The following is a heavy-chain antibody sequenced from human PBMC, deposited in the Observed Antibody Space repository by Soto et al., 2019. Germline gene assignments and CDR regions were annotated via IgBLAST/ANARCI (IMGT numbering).Heavy chain of an antibody. CDR2: ISAYNGNT. D-gene: IGHD3-10*01. V-gene: IGHV1-18*04. CDR1: VNTITSYG. CDR3: ASNANYRY. Sequence: ASGKASCKASVNTITSYGISWVRQAPGQGLEWMGWISAYNGNTNYAQKLQGRVTMITDTSTSTAYMELRFLRPHATGLNYCASNANYRYW. J-gene: IGHJ4*01.